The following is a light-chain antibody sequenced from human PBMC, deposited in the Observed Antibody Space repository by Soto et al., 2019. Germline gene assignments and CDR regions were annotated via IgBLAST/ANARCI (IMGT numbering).Light chain of an antibody. CDR3: QQYNNWPRT. V-gene: IGKV1-39*01. Sequence: DIQMTQSPSSLSASVGDRVTITCRASQSISSYLNWYQQKPGRVPKLLIYAASSLQTGVPSRFSGSGSGTDFTLTISSLQPEDFAVYYCQQYNNWPRTFGQGTKVDIK. CDR2: AAS. CDR1: QSISSY. J-gene: IGKJ1*01.